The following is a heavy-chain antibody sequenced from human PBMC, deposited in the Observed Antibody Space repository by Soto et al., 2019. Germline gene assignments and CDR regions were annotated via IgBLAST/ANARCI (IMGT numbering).Heavy chain of an antibody. J-gene: IGHJ3*02. V-gene: IGHV3-7*01. CDR1: GFTLSSYW. Sequence: GGSLRLSCAASGFTLSSYWMSWVRQAPGKGLEWVANIKQDGSEKYYVDSVKGRFTISRDNAKNSLYLQMNSLRAEDTAVYYCARDFYGDDAFDIWGQGTMVTVSS. CDR3: ARDFYGDDAFDI. D-gene: IGHD4-17*01. CDR2: IKQDGSEK.